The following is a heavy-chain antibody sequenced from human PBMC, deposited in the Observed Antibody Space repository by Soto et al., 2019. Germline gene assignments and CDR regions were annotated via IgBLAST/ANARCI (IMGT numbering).Heavy chain of an antibody. CDR1: GFTFSSYA. J-gene: IGHJ6*02. CDR2: ISYDGSNK. V-gene: IGHV3-30-3*01. CDR3: ASSYDSSGYFSYYYYGMDV. D-gene: IGHD3-22*01. Sequence: GGSLRLSCAASGFTFSSYAMHWVRQAPGKGLEWVAVISYDGSNKYYADSVKGRFTISRDNSKNTLYLQMNSLRAEDTAVYYCASSYDSSGYFSYYYYGMDVWRHGTTATVSS.